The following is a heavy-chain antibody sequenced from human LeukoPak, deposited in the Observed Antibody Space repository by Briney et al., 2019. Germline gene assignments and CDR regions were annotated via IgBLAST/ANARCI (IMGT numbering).Heavy chain of an antibody. D-gene: IGHD6-19*01. CDR2: IYYSGST. CDR1: GGSISSYY. CDR3: ARDRSSRWLAKQIDY. J-gene: IGHJ4*02. V-gene: IGHV4-59*12. Sequence: SETLSLTCTVSGGSISSYYWSWIRQPPGKGLEWIGYIYYSGSTNYNPSLKSRVTMSVDTSKNQFSLKLSSVTAADTAVYYCARDRSSRWLAKQIDYWGQGTLVTVSS.